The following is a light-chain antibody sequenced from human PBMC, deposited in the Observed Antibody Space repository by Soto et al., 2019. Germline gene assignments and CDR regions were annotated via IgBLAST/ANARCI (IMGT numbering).Light chain of an antibody. CDR2: GIS. V-gene: IGKV3-15*01. J-gene: IGKJ5*01. Sequence: EVVMTQCPAILTVSPGESATLYCRPSQSVNSNYLAWYQQHPGQPPRLLIYGISTRATGIPARFSGSGSGTEFSLTISSLESEDFAVYYCQQYSKWPITFGQGTRLQ. CDR3: QQYSKWPIT. CDR1: QSVNSN.